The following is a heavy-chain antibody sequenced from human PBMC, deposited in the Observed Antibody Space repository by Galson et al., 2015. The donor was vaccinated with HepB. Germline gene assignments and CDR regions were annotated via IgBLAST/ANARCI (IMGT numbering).Heavy chain of an antibody. CDR2: IWYDGSNT. CDR3: ARDRTTYNTAWLNWFDP. D-gene: IGHD3-3*01. CDR1: GFDFSSYG. V-gene: IGHV3-33*01. J-gene: IGHJ5*02. Sequence: SLRLSCAASGFDFSSYGMHWVRQAPGKGPEWLGVIWYDGSNTLYADSVKGRFTLSRDNSKNSLFLHIDNLRVEDTTVYYCARDRTTYNTAWLNWFDPWGQGALVIVSS.